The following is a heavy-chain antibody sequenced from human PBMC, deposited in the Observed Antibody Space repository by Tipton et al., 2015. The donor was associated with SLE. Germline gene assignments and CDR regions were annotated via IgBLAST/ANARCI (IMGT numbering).Heavy chain of an antibody. V-gene: IGHV3-11*06. J-gene: IGHJ4*02. CDR3: AREQAGVSGYEN. CDR1: GFTFSDYY. CDR2: ISSSSSYT. Sequence: GSLRLSCAASGFTFSDYYMSWIRQAPGKGLEWVSYISSSSSYTNYADSVKGRFTISRDNARNSLYLQMNSLRAEDTAVYYCAREQAGVSGYENWGQGTLVTVSS. D-gene: IGHD5-12*01.